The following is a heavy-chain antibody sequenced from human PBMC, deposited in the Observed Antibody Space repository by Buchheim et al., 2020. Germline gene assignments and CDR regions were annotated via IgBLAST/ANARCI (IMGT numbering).Heavy chain of an antibody. Sequence: QVQLVQSGAEVKKPGASVKVSCKASGYTFTSYYMHWVRQAPGQGLEWMGIINPSGGSTSYAQKFQGRVTMTRDTSTSTVYMELSSLRSEDTAVYYCASDIVVVPAVMRGGYYYYGMDVWGQGTT. V-gene: IGHV1-46*01. J-gene: IGHJ6*02. CDR2: INPSGGST. CDR1: GYTFTSYY. CDR3: ASDIVVVPAVMRGGYYYYGMDV. D-gene: IGHD2-2*01.